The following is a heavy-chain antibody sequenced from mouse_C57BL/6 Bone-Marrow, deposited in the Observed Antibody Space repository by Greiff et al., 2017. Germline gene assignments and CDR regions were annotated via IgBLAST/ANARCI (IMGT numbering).Heavy chain of an antibody. J-gene: IGHJ2*01. V-gene: IGHV8-8*01. CDR3: ARMITTVNYFDY. CDR1: GFSLSTFGMG. Sequence: ESGPGILQPSQTLSLTCSFSGFSLSTFGMGVGWIRQPSGKGLEWLAHIWWDDDKYYNPALKIRLTISKDTSKNQVFLKIANVDTADTATYYCARMITTVNYFDYWGQGTTLTVSS. CDR2: IWWDDDK. D-gene: IGHD1-1*01.